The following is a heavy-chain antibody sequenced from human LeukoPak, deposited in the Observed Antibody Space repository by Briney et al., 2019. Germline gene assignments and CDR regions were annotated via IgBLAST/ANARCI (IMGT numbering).Heavy chain of an antibody. V-gene: IGHV3-30*18. CDR3: AKWSYVAPYDSSGNLDY. D-gene: IGHD3-22*01. Sequence: GGSLRLSCAASGFTFSSYGMHWVRQAPGKGLEWVAVISYDGSNKYYADSVKGRFTISRDNSKNTLYPQMNSLRAEDTAVYYCAKWSYVAPYDSSGNLDYWGQGTLVTVSS. CDR2: ISYDGSNK. J-gene: IGHJ4*02. CDR1: GFTFSSYG.